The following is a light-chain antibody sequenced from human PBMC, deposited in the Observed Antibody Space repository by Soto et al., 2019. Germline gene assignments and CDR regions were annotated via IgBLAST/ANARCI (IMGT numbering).Light chain of an antibody. CDR1: QSVLYSSNNKNY. V-gene: IGKV4-1*01. J-gene: IGKJ4*01. Sequence: DIVMTQSPDSLAVSLGERATINCKSSQSVLYSSNNKNYLAWYQQKAGQPPKLLIYWASTRQSGVPDRFSGSGSETEFTLIISSLQAEDVAIYYCQQYYNPPLTFGGGTKVEIK. CDR3: QQYYNPPLT. CDR2: WAS.